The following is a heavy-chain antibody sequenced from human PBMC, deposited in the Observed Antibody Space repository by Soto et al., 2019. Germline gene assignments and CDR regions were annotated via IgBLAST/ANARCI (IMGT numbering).Heavy chain of an antibody. V-gene: IGHV3-30*18. D-gene: IGHD6-19*01. CDR1: GFTFSSYG. Sequence: QVQLVESGGGVVQPGRSLRLSCAASGFTFSSYGMHWVRQAPGKGLEWVAVISYDGSNKYYADSVKGRFTISRDNSKKTQYLQMNRLRAEDTAVYYCAKDRVAVAGTPFSYFDYWGQGTLVTVSS. J-gene: IGHJ4*02. CDR2: ISYDGSNK. CDR3: AKDRVAVAGTPFSYFDY.